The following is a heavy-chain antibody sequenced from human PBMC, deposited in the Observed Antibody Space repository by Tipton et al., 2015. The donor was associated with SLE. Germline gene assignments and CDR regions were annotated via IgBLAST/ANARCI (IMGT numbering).Heavy chain of an antibody. CDR3: ARGSRDSIYYYYYMDV. J-gene: IGHJ6*03. CDR1: DDSISSYY. CDR2: ISHSGST. D-gene: IGHD2-15*01. V-gene: IGHV4-59*01. Sequence: TLSLTCTVSDDSISSYYWSWIRQPPGKGLEWIGYISHSGSTYYNPSLKSRVTISVDTSKNQFSLKLSSVTAADTAVYYCARGSRDSIYYYYYMDVWGKGTTVTVSS.